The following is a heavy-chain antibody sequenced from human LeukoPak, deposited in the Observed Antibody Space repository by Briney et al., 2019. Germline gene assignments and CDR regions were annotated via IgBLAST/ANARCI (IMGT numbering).Heavy chain of an antibody. V-gene: IGHV1-2*02. Sequence: ASVKVSCKASGYTFTGYYMHWVRQAPGQGLEWMGWINPNSGGTNYAQKFQGRVTMTRDTSISTAYMELSRLRSDDTAVYYRARIVATFESSDYRGQGTLVTVSS. J-gene: IGHJ4*02. D-gene: IGHD5-12*01. CDR2: INPNSGGT. CDR3: ARIVATFESSDY. CDR1: GYTFTGYY.